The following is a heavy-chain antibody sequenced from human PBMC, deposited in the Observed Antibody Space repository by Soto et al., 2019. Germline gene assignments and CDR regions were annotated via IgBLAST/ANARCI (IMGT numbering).Heavy chain of an antibody. CDR3: ARGDDICGSNTSCSDFFDY. V-gene: IGHV1-8*01. CDR2: MNPNSGNT. CDR1: GYTFTSYD. D-gene: IGHD2-2*01. J-gene: IGHJ4*02. Sequence: QVQLVQSGAEVKKPGASVKVSCKASGYTFTSYDINWVRQATGQGLEWMGWMNPNSGNTGYAQRFQGRVSMTRNTSRSTAYMEVSSVGSEATSMYYCARGDDICGSNTSCSDFFDYWGQGSLVPVCS.